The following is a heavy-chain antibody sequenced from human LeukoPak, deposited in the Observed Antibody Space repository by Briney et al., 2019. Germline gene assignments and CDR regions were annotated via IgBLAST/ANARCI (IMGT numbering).Heavy chain of an antibody. CDR2: IRYDGSNK. J-gene: IGHJ3*02. V-gene: IGHV3-30*02. Sequence: GGSLRLSCAASGFTFSSYGMHWVRQAPGKGLEWGAFIRYDGSNKYYADFVKGRFTISRENSKNTLYLQMNSLRAEDTAVYYCAKLSVHYDFWSGADAFDIWGQGTMVTVSS. CDR1: GFTFSSYG. CDR3: AKLSVHYDFWSGADAFDI. D-gene: IGHD3-3*01.